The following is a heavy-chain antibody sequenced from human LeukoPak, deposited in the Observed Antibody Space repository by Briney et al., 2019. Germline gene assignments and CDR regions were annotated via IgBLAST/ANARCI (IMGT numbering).Heavy chain of an antibody. D-gene: IGHD2-15*01. Sequence: RPSETLSLTCTVSGGSVSSYYWSWIRQPPGQGLEGIGYISDSGSTNYNPFLKSRITISADTAGNQFSLWLSSVTAADTAVYYCARKISYISVFDYWGQGTLVAVSS. CDR1: GGSVSSYY. CDR3: ARKISYISVFDY. J-gene: IGHJ4*02. V-gene: IGHV4-59*02. CDR2: ISDSGST.